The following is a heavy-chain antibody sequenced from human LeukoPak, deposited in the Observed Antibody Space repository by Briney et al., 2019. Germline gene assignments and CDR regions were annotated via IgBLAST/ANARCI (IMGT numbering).Heavy chain of an antibody. CDR1: GGSISSGGYY. CDR2: IYYGGST. J-gene: IGHJ4*02. V-gene: IGHV4-31*03. CDR3: ARRVVPAANFDY. D-gene: IGHD2-2*01. Sequence: PSETLSLTCTVSGGSISSGGYYWSWIRQHPGKGLEWIVYIYYGGSTYYNPSLKSRVTISVDTSKNQFSLKLSSVTAADTAVYYCARRVVPAANFDYWGQGTLVTVSS.